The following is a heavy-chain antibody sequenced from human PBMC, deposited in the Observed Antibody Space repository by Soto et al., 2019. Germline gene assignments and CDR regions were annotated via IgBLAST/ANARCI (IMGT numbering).Heavy chain of an antibody. J-gene: IGHJ4*02. CDR3: ARGGAYKIDY. V-gene: IGHV3-48*02. CDR1: GFTLSSYS. CDR2: ISSSSSTI. Sequence: EVQLVESGGGLVQPGGSLRLSCAASGFTLSSYSMNWVRQAPGKGLEWVSYISSSSSTIYYADSVKARFTISRDNAKDSLGLQMNSLRDEDTAVYCFARGGAYKIDYWGQGTLVTVSS. D-gene: IGHD1-20*01.